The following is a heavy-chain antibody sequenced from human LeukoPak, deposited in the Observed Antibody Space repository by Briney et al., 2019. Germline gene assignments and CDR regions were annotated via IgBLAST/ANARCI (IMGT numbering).Heavy chain of an antibody. CDR3: ARVTGYMIEDYFDY. D-gene: IGHD3-22*01. V-gene: IGHV4-59*01. CDR2: IYYSGCT. J-gene: IGHJ4*02. CDR1: VGSISSYY. Sequence: SETLSLTCTVSVGSISSYYWSWIRQPPGKGLEGIGYIYYSGCTNYNPSLKSRVTISVDTSKNQLSLKLRSVTAADTAVYYCARVTGYMIEDYFDYWGQGTLVTVSS.